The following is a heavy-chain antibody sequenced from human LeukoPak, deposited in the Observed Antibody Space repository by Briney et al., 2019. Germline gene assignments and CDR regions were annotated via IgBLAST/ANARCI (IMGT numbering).Heavy chain of an antibody. Sequence: PGGSLRLSCAASGFTFSSYSMNWVRQAPGKGLEWVSSISSSSSYIYYADSVKGRFTISRDNAKNSLYLQMNSLRAEDTAVYYCARITDYGDYLGIWGQGTMVTVSS. CDR3: ARITDYGDYLGI. D-gene: IGHD4-17*01. CDR2: ISSSSSYI. J-gene: IGHJ3*02. CDR1: GFTFSSYS. V-gene: IGHV3-21*01.